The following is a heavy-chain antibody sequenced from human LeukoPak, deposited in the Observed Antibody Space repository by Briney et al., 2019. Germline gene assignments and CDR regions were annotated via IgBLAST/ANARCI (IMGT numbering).Heavy chain of an antibody. J-gene: IGHJ4*02. D-gene: IGHD3-22*01. Sequence: AVYLRFSCAASGFTFSSYAMSWVRQAPGKRLKWVSAISGSGGSTYYADSVKGRFTISRDNSKNTLYLQMNSLRAEDTAVYYCAKDYDSFFFDYWGQGTLVTVSS. CDR2: ISGSGGST. CDR1: GFTFSSYA. CDR3: AKDYDSFFFDY. V-gene: IGHV3-23*01.